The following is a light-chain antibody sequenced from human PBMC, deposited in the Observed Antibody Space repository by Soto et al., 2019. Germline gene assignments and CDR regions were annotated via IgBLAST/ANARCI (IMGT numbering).Light chain of an antibody. J-gene: IGLJ1*01. V-gene: IGLV1-51*02. CDR3: ATWDTSLSAGV. CDR1: DSNIENNF. Sequence: QSVLTQPPSVSAAPGQKVTVSCSGSDSNIENNFVSWYRQLPGTAPKLLIYENNRRPSGIPDRFSGSKSGTSATLDIAGLETGDEAYYYCATWDTSLSAGVFGPGTKVTVL. CDR2: ENN.